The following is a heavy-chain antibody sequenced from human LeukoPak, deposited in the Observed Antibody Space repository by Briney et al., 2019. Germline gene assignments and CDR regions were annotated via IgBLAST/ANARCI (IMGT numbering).Heavy chain of an antibody. CDR1: GGSISSYY. CDR2: IYYSGNT. V-gene: IGHV4-59*01. CDR3: ASSDYGSGKIDY. J-gene: IGHJ4*02. Sequence: SETLSLTCTVSGGSISSYYWSWIRQPPGKGLDWIGYIYYSGNTNYNPSLKSRVTISVDTSKNQFSLKLSSVTAADTAVYYCASSDYGSGKIDYWGQGTLVTVSS. D-gene: IGHD3-10*01.